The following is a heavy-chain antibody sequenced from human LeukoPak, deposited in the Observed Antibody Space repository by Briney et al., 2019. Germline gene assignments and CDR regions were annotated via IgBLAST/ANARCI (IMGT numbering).Heavy chain of an antibody. CDR1: GFTISSYS. V-gene: IGHV3-53*01. CDR2: IYSGGST. Sequence: PGGSLRLSCVVSGFTISSYSMNWVRQAPGKGLEWVSVIYSGGSTYYADSVKGRFTISRDTSKNTLYLQMNSLRAEDTAVYYCARVGYSYGFWADYWGQGTLVTVSS. J-gene: IGHJ4*02. CDR3: ARVGYSYGFWADY. D-gene: IGHD5-18*01.